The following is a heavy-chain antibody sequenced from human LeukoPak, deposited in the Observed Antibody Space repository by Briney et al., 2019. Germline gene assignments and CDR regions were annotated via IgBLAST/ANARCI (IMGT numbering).Heavy chain of an antibody. Sequence: PSETLSLTCAVYGGSFSGYYWSWIRQPPGKGLEWIGEINHSGSTNYNPSLKSRVTISVDTSKNQFSLKLSSVTAADTAVYYCARDPGGSLRYFDWSYYFDYWGQGTLVTVSS. J-gene: IGHJ4*02. CDR1: GGSFSGYY. CDR2: INHSGST. CDR3: ARDPGGSLRYFDWSYYFDY. D-gene: IGHD3-9*01. V-gene: IGHV4-34*01.